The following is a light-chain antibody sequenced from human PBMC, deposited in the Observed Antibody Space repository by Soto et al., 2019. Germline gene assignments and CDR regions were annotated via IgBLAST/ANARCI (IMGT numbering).Light chain of an antibody. CDR2: GAF. V-gene: IGKV3D-15*01. Sequence: EMVLTQSPGTLSLSPGERASLSCRASQSVSNNYLAWYQQKPGQAPRLLIYGAFNRAGGVPDRFSGSGSGTEFTLTISSLQSEDFAVYYCQQYNNWPRTFGQGTKVDIK. J-gene: IGKJ1*01. CDR1: QSVSNN. CDR3: QQYNNWPRT.